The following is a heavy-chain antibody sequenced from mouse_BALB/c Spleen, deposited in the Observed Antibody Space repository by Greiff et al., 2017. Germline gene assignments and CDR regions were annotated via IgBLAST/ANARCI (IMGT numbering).Heavy chain of an antibody. J-gene: IGHJ2*01. V-gene: IGHV1-9*01. D-gene: IGHD1-1*02. CDR3: ARSYGRFYYFDY. Sequence: QVQLQQSGAELMKPGASVKISCKATGYTFSSYWIEWVKQRPGHGLEWIGEILPGSGSTNYNEKFKGKATFTADTSSNTAYMQLSSLTSEDSAVYCCARSYGRFYYFDYWGQGTTLTVSS. CDR2: ILPGSGST. CDR1: GYTFSSYW.